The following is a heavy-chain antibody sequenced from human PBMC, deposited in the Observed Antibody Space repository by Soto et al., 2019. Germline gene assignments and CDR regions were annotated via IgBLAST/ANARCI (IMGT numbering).Heavy chain of an antibody. CDR3: ARGSDSSGYYSYFDS. J-gene: IGHJ4*02. D-gene: IGHD3-22*01. V-gene: IGHV1-18*04. CDR1: GYTFANYG. CDR2: ISAYNGNT. Sequence: ASVKFSCKASGYTFANYGLNWVRPAPGQGLEWMGWISAYNGNTNYAQKFRGRVTMTTDTSTSTSYMELRSLRSDDTAVYYCARGSDSSGYYSYFDSWGQGALVTVS.